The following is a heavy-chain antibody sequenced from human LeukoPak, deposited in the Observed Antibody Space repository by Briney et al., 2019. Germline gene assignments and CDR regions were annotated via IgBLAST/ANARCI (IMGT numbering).Heavy chain of an antibody. CDR3: AKGELLRFLSPLGY. D-gene: IGHD3-3*01. CDR1: GFTFSSYA. CDR2: ISGSGGST. Sequence: TGGSLRLSCAASGFTFSSYAMSWVRQAPGKGLEWVSAISGSGGSTYYADSVKGRFTISRDNSKNTLYLQMNSLRAEDTAVYYCAKGELLRFLSPLGYWGQGTLVTVSS. J-gene: IGHJ4*02. V-gene: IGHV3-23*01.